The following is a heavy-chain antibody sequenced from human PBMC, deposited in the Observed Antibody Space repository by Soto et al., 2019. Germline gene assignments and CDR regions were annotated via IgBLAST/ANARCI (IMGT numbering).Heavy chain of an antibody. J-gene: IGHJ4*02. CDR3: ARSGSIFGVVIAFDY. D-gene: IGHD3-3*01. Sequence: ASVKVSCKASGYTFTSYAMHWVRQAPGQRLEWMGWINAGNGNTKYSQKFQGRVTITRDTSASTAYMELSSLRSEDTAVYYCARSGSIFGVVIAFDYWGQGTLVTVSS. CDR1: GYTFTSYA. V-gene: IGHV1-3*01. CDR2: INAGNGNT.